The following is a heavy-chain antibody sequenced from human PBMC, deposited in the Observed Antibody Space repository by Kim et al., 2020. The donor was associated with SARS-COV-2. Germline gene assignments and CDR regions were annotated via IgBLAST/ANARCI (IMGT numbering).Heavy chain of an antibody. Sequence: ASVKVSCKASGYTFTSYYMHWVRQAPGQGLEWMGIINPSGGSTSYAQKFQGRVTMTRDTSTSTVYMELSSLRSEDTAVYYCARTDSSGYYVYYFDYWGQGTLVTVSS. CDR1: GYTFTSYY. D-gene: IGHD3-22*01. J-gene: IGHJ4*02. CDR2: INPSGGST. CDR3: ARTDSSGYYVYYFDY. V-gene: IGHV1-46*01.